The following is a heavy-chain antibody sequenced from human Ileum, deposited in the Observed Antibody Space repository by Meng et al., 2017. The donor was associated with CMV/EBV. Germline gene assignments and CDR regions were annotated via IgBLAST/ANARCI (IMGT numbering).Heavy chain of an antibody. J-gene: IGHJ4*02. CDR3: TCVVVTSAYDY. Sequence: LSCAATGFTVSSKYMSWDRQAPGKGLEWVSVIYSGGSTYYADSVRGRFTISRDNSKNTLYLQMNSLRAEDSALYYCTCVVVTSAYDYWGQGTLVTVSS. CDR1: GFTVSSKY. V-gene: IGHV3-66*02. CDR2: IYSGGST. D-gene: IGHD2-2*01.